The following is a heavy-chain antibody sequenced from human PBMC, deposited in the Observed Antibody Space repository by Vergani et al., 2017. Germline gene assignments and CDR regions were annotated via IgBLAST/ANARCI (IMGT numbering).Heavy chain of an antibody. CDR3: AKDIGDLGGGDSSFAY. CDR2: ISWNSGSI. CDR1: GFTFDDYA. Sequence: EVQLVESGGGLVQPGRSLRLSCAASGFTFDDYAMHWVRQAPGKGLEWVSGISWNSGSIGYADPVKGRFTISRDNAKNSLNLQMNSLRAEDTALYYCAKDIGDLGGGDSSFAYWGQGTLVTVSS. D-gene: IGHD2-21*01. V-gene: IGHV3-9*01. J-gene: IGHJ4*02.